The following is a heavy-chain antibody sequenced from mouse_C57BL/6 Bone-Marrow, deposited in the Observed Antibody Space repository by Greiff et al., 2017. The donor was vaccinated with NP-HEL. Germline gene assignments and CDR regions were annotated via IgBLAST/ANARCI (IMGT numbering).Heavy chain of an antibody. Sequence: EVKLMESGGGLVKPGGSLKLSCAASGFTFSDYGMHWVRQAPEKGLEWVAYISSGSSTIYYADTVKGRFTISRDNAKNTLFLQMTSLRSEDTAMYYCARELTTVVARGFDYWGQGTTLTVSS. J-gene: IGHJ2*01. CDR2: ISSGSSTI. D-gene: IGHD1-1*01. CDR1: GFTFSDYG. V-gene: IGHV5-17*01. CDR3: ARELTTVVARGFDY.